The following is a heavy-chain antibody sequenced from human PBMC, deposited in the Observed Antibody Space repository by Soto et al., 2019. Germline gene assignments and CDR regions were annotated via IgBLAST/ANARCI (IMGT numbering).Heavy chain of an antibody. CDR3: ARDYRYCTNGVCSNLDY. J-gene: IGHJ4*02. D-gene: IGHD2-8*01. CDR1: GFTFSSYW. V-gene: IGHV3-7*01. CDR2: IKQDGSEK. Sequence: GGSLRLSCAASGFTFSSYWMSWVRQAPGKGLEWVANIKQDGSEKYYVDSVKGRFTISRDNAKNSLYLQMNSLRAEDTAVYYCARDYRYCTNGVCSNLDYWGQGTLVTVSS.